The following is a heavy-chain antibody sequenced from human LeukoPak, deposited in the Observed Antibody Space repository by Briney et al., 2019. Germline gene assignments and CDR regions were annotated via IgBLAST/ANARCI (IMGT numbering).Heavy chain of an antibody. V-gene: IGHV3-53*01. CDR1: GFTVSSNY. Sequence: GESLRLSCAASGFTVSSNYMSWVRQAPGKGLEWVSVIHSGGSTYYADSVKGRFTISRDNSKNTLYLQMNSLRAEDTAVYYCAKCITMIVVPHAFDIWGQGTMVTVSS. J-gene: IGHJ3*02. CDR3: AKCITMIVVPHAFDI. D-gene: IGHD3-22*01. CDR2: IHSGGST.